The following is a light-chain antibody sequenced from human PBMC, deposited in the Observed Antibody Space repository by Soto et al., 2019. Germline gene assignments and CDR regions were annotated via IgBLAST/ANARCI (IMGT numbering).Light chain of an antibody. Sequence: QTVVTQEPSFSVSPGGTVTLTCGLNSGSVSTNYFPSWYQQTPGQAPRTLIYSTNIRSSGVPDRFSGSILGNKAALTITGAQEDDDSDYFCALYMGRGIVIFGGGTKVTVL. J-gene: IGLJ2*01. CDR2: STN. V-gene: IGLV8-61*01. CDR1: SGSVSTNYF. CDR3: ALYMGRGIVI.